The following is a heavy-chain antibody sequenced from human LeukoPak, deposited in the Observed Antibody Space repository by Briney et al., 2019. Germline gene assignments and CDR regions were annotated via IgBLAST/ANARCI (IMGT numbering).Heavy chain of an antibody. D-gene: IGHD1-26*01. J-gene: IGHJ3*02. CDR1: GFTFDDYG. CDR3: ARDPHYDAFDI. CDR2: INWNGGSI. Sequence: GGSLRLSCAASGFTFDDYGMSWVRQAPGKGLEWVSGINWNGGSIGHADSVKGRFIISRDNSKNTLYLQMNSLRAEDTAVYYCARDPHYDAFDIWGQGTMVTVSS. V-gene: IGHV3-20*04.